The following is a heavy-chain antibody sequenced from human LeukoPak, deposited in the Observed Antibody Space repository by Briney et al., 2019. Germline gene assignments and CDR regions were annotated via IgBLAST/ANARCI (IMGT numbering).Heavy chain of an antibody. J-gene: IGHJ6*02. D-gene: IGHD2-21*01. Sequence: GGSLRLSCAASGFTLSSYGMNWVRQGPGKGLEWVSYISSNGRTTYYADSVKGRFTISRDNSKNTLYLQMNSLRAEDTAVYYCAKASCGGECYYAMDVWGQGTTVTVSS. V-gene: IGHV3-48*03. CDR3: AKASCGGECYYAMDV. CDR1: GFTLSSYG. CDR2: ISSNGRTT.